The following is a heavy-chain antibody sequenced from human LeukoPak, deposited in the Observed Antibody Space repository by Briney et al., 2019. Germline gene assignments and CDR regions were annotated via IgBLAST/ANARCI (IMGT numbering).Heavy chain of an antibody. Sequence: TSETLSLTCTVSGGSISSGSYYWSWIRQPAGKGLEWIGRIYTSGSTNYNPSLKSRVTISVDPSKNQFSLKLSSVTAADTAVYYCARETYSSSWYESYFDYWGQGTLVTVSS. V-gene: IGHV4-61*02. CDR3: ARETYSSSWYESYFDY. J-gene: IGHJ4*02. CDR2: IYTSGST. D-gene: IGHD6-13*01. CDR1: GGSISSGSYY.